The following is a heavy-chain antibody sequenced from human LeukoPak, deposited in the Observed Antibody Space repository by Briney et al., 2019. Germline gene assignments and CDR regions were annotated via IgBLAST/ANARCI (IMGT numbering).Heavy chain of an antibody. CDR2: ISSSGSNT. CDR1: GFTFNTYA. CDR3: AAGSGSYYKATS. J-gene: IGHJ5*02. V-gene: IGHV3-23*01. D-gene: IGHD3-10*01. Sequence: GGSLRLSCAASGFTFNTYAMTWVRQVPGKGLEWVSSISSSGSNTYYTDSVKGRFTISRDNSKYTLYLQMNSLRVEDTAVYYCAAGSGSYYKATSWGQGTLVTVSS.